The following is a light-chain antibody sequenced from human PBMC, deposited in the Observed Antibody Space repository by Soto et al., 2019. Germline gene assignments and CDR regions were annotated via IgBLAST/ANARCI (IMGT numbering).Light chain of an antibody. Sequence: QYALTQPASVSGSPGQSITISCTGTISDIGGHNFVSWYQQYPGKAPKLIMYEVSARPSGVSDRLSGSRSGNTASLTISGLQAEDEADYHCSSYTASTTYVFGTGTKVTVL. CDR1: ISDIGGHNF. CDR3: SSYTASTTYV. V-gene: IGLV2-14*01. CDR2: EVS. J-gene: IGLJ1*01.